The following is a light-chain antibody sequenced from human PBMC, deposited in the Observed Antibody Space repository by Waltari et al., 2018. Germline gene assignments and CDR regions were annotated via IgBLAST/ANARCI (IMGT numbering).Light chain of an antibody. CDR2: NAT. CDR3: SSYTSSDTLVV. CDR1: SRDVGAYDY. V-gene: IGLV2-14*03. Sequence: QSALTQPASVSGSPGQSITISCTGTSRDVGAYDYVSWFQQRPLSAPQLMIYNATFRPSGVSRRFSGSKSGNTASLTISGLQTEDEAHYFCSSYTSSDTLVVFGGGTKVTV. J-gene: IGLJ2*01.